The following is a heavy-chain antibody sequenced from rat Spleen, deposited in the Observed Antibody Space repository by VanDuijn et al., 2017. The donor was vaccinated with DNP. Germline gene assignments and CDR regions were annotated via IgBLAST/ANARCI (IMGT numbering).Heavy chain of an antibody. J-gene: IGHJ2*01. CDR3: ARENYMYFHFDY. CDR2: ISYSGST. Sequence: EVQLQESGPGLVKPSQSLSLTCSVTGYSITSSYRWNWIRKFPGNKMEWIGHISYSGSTSYNPSLKSRISITRDTSKNQFFLQLNSVTTEDTATYYCARENYMYFHFDYWGQGVMVTVSS. V-gene: IGHV3-1*01. D-gene: IGHD1-8*01. CDR1: GYSITSSY.